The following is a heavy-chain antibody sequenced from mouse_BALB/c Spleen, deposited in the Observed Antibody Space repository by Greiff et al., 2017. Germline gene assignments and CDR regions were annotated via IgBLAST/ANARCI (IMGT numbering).Heavy chain of an antibody. V-gene: IGHV3-8*02. CDR1: GDSITSGY. CDR3: ARWGNYGNLYYAMDY. Sequence: EVQLQESGPSLVKPSQTLSLTCSVTGDSITSGYWNWIRKFPGNKLEYMGYISYSGSTYYNPSLKSRISITRDTSKNQYYLQLNSVTTEDTATYYCARWGNYGNLYYAMDYWGQGTSVTVSS. J-gene: IGHJ4*01. D-gene: IGHD2-1*01. CDR2: ISYSGST.